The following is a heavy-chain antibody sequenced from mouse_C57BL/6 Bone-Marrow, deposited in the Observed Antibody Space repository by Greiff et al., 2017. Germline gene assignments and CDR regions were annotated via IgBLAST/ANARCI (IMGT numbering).Heavy chain of an antibody. CDR1: GYTFTSYW. Sequence: QVQLQQPGAELVKPGASVKLSCKASGYTFTSYWMHWVKQRPGQGLEWIGMIHPNSGSTNYNEKFKSKATLTVDKSSSTAYMQLSSLTSEDSAVYYCARGPYYGSSRYYFDYWCQGTTLTVSS. J-gene: IGHJ2*01. D-gene: IGHD1-1*01. CDR2: IHPNSGST. CDR3: ARGPYYGSSRYYFDY. V-gene: IGHV1-64*01.